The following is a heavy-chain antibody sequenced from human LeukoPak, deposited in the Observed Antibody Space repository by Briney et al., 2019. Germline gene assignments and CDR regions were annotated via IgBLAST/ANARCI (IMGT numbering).Heavy chain of an antibody. CDR2: IIPIFGTA. Sequence: GASVKVSCKASGGTFSSYAISWVRQAPGQGLEWMGGIIPIFGTANYAQKFQGRVTITADESTSTAYMELSSLRSEDTAVYYCARDSPPYCSSTSCYHDYWGQGTLVTVSS. J-gene: IGHJ4*02. D-gene: IGHD2-2*01. V-gene: IGHV1-69*13. CDR3: ARDSPPYCSSTSCYHDY. CDR1: GGTFSSYA.